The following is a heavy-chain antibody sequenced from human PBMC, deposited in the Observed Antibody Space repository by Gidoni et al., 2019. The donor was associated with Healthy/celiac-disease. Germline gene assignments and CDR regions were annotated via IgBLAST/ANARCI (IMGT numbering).Heavy chain of an antibody. V-gene: IGHV4-39*01. Sequence: QLQLQESDPGLVKPSETLSLTCTVSGGSISSSSYYWGWIRQPPGKGLEWIGSIYYSGSTYYNPSLKSRVTISVDTSKNQFSLKLSSVTAADTAVYYCARFITYGEYFQHWGQGTLVTVSS. CDR3: ARFITYGEYFQH. CDR1: GGSISSSSYY. J-gene: IGHJ1*01. CDR2: IYYSGST. D-gene: IGHD3-10*01.